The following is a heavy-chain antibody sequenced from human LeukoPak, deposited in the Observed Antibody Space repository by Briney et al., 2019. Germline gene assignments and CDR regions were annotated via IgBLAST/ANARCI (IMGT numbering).Heavy chain of an antibody. CDR3: AKDEGYYDSSGYDY. D-gene: IGHD3-22*01. CDR2: IKTDAITT. J-gene: IGHJ4*02. CDR1: GFNFSSYW. Sequence: GGSLRLSCAASGFNFSSYWMHWVRQAPGKGLVWVSLIKTDAITTIYADSVKGRFTVSRDNSKNTLYLQMNSLRAEDTAVYYCAKDEGYYDSSGYDYWGQGTLVTVSS. V-gene: IGHV3-74*01.